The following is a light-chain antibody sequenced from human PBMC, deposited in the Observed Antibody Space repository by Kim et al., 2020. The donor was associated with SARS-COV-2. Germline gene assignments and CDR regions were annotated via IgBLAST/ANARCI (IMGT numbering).Light chain of an antibody. CDR3: CSYAGSYV. V-gene: IGLV2-23*01. CDR2: EGS. CDR1: SSDVGSYNL. Sequence: SLGQSITISCTGTSSDVGSYNLVSWYQQHPGKAPKLMIYEGSKRPSGVSNRFSGSKSGNTASLTISGLQAEDEADYYCCSYAGSYVFGTGTKVTVL. J-gene: IGLJ1*01.